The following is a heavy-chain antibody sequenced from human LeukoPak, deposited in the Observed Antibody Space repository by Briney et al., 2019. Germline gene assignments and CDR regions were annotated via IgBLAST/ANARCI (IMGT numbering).Heavy chain of an antibody. Sequence: ASVKVSFKASGYTFTIYYMHWVRQAPGQGLEWMGIINPSGGSTSYAQKFQGRVTMTRDTSTSTVYMELSSLRSEDTAVYYCARGFRGYYDSSGSHFISWFDPWGQGTLVTVSS. CDR1: GYTFTIYY. D-gene: IGHD3-22*01. J-gene: IGHJ5*02. CDR2: INPSGGST. CDR3: ARGFRGYYDSSGSHFISWFDP. V-gene: IGHV1-46*01.